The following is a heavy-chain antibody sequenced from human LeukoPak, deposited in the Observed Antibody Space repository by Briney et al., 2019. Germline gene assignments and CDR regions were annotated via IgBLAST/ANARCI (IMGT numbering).Heavy chain of an antibody. D-gene: IGHD3-22*01. CDR1: AGSISSSSYY. J-gene: IGHJ4*02. CDR2: IYYSGST. V-gene: IGHV4-39*07. CDR3: ARERANYYDSSGRPAPRGYYFDY. Sequence: SDTLSLTCTVSAGSISSSSYYWGWIRQPPGKRLERIGSIYYSGSTYYNPSLKSRVTISVDTSKNQFSLKLSSVTAADTAVYYCARERANYYDSSGRPAPRGYYFDYWGQGTLVTVSS.